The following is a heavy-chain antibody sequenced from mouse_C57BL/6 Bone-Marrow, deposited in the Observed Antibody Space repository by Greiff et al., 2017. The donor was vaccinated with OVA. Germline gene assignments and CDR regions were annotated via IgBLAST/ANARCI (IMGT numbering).Heavy chain of an antibody. CDR3: ARRGYYGSSYVY. Sequence: VQLQQSGPELVKPGASVKISCKASGYAFSSSWMNWVKQRPGKGLEWIGRIYPGDGDTNYNGKFKGKATLTADKSSSTAYMQLSSLTSEDSAVYYCARRGYYGSSYVYWGQGTTLTVSS. CDR2: IYPGDGDT. J-gene: IGHJ2*01. D-gene: IGHD1-1*01. V-gene: IGHV1-82*01. CDR1: GYAFSSSW.